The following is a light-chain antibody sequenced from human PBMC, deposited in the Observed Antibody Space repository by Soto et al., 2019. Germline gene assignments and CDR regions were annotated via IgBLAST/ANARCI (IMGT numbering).Light chain of an antibody. CDR2: SAS. CDR1: QSINRY. Sequence: DIQMTQSPSSLSASVGDRVTITCRASQSINRYLNWHQQKPGEAPKLLISSASTLQGGVPSRFSGSGSGTDFTLTNSSLQPEDFATYYCQQNYGTPNTFGGGTKVAIK. J-gene: IGKJ4*02. V-gene: IGKV1-39*01. CDR3: QQNYGTPNT.